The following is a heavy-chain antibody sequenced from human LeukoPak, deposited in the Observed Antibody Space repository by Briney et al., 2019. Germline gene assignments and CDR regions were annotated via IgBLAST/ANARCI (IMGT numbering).Heavy chain of an antibody. Sequence: PGGSLRLSCAASGFTFSSYDMHWVRQATGKGLEWVSAINTAGDTYYPGSVKGRFTISRENAKNSLYLQMNSLRAGDTAVYYCARARLGSWGYYFDYWGQGTLVTVSS. J-gene: IGHJ4*02. CDR3: ARARLGSWGYYFDY. CDR2: INTAGDT. D-gene: IGHD3-10*01. CDR1: GFTFSSYD. V-gene: IGHV3-13*01.